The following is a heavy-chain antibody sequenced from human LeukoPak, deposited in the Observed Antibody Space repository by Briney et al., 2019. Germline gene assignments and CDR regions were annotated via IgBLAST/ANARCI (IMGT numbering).Heavy chain of an antibody. CDR1: GFTFNSYS. Sequence: GGSLRLSCAASGFTFNSYSMHWVRQAPGKGLEWVTAISDDETYKFYADSVKGRFTISRDNSKNTLYLQMNSLRAEDTALYYCAKGLETESRLDSWGQGTLVTVSS. V-gene: IGHV3-30-3*01. D-gene: IGHD1-1*01. J-gene: IGHJ4*02. CDR3: AKGLETESRLDS. CDR2: ISDDETYK.